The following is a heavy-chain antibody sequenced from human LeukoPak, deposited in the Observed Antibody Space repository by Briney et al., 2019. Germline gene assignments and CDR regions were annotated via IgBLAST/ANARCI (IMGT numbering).Heavy chain of an antibody. J-gene: IGHJ4*02. D-gene: IGHD3-9*01. CDR1: GGSFSGYY. CDR3: ARVGNYDILTGYQYYFDY. Sequence: SETLSLTCAVYGGSFSGYYWSWIRQPPGKGLEWIGEINHSGSTNYNPSLKSRVTISVDTSKNQFSLKLSSVTAADTAVYYCARVGNYDILTGYQYYFDYWGQGTLVTVSS. V-gene: IGHV4-34*01. CDR2: INHSGST.